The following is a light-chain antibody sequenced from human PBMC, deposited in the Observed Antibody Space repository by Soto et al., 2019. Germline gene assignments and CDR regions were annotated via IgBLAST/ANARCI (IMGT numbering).Light chain of an antibody. CDR3: QSYDNSLSGDV. Sequence: QSALTQPPSVSGAPGQRVTISCTGSSSNIGAGYDVHWYQQHPGTAPKLLIFGNTNRPSGVPDRFSGSKSGTSASLAITGLQAEDEADYYCQSYDNSLSGDVFATGTQLTVL. CDR2: GNT. J-gene: IGLJ1*01. V-gene: IGLV1-40*01. CDR1: SSNIGAGYD.